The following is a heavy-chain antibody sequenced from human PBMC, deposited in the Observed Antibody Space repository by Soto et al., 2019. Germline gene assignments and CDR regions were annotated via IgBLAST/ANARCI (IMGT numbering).Heavy chain of an antibody. Sequence: QVQLVQSGAAVKKPGSSVKVSCKASGGTFSSYTISWVRQAPGQGLEWMGRIIPILGIANYAQKFQGRVTITADKSTSTAYMELSSLRSEDTAVYYCARDPVSTMVRGVIGDYWGQGTLVTVSS. CDR2: IIPILGIA. CDR1: GGTFSSYT. CDR3: ARDPVSTMVRGVIGDY. D-gene: IGHD3-10*01. V-gene: IGHV1-69*08. J-gene: IGHJ4*02.